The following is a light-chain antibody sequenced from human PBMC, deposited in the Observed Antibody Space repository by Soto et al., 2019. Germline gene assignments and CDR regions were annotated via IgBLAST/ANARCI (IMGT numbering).Light chain of an antibody. V-gene: IGKV3-20*01. CDR3: QQYGSSPIT. CDR2: GAS. J-gene: IGKJ5*01. CDR1: HSVSSSY. Sequence: EIVLTQSPGTLSLSPGERSTLSCSASHSVSSSYLAWYQQKPGQGPRLLIYGASFRATGIPDRFSGSGSGTDFTLTISRLEPEDFAVYYCQQYGSSPITFGQGTRLEIK.